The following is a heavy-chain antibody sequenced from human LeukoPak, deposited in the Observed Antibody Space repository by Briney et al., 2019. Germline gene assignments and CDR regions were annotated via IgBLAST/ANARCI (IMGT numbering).Heavy chain of an antibody. V-gene: IGHV3-30*14. D-gene: IGHD1-7*01. CDR1: GFTFSSYA. J-gene: IGHJ4*02. CDR2: ISYDGSNK. Sequence: GGSLRLSCEASGFTFSSYAMHWVRQAPGKGLEWVAVISYDGSNKYYADSVKGRFTISRDNSKNTLYLQMNSLRAEDTAVYYCARDLGDWNYHYWGQGTLVTVSS. CDR3: ARDLGDWNYHY.